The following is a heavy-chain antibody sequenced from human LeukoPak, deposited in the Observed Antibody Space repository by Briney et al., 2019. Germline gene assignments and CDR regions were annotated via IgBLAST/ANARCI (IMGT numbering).Heavy chain of an antibody. CDR3: ARTGKFDS. CDR1: GFTFREDW. V-gene: IGHV3-7*05. J-gene: IGHJ5*01. CDR2: IKTDGSET. Sequence: GGSLRLSCAAPGFTFREDWMNWGRQAPGKGLEWVANIKTDGSETYYVDSVKGRFTISRDNAKNSVYLQMNSLRAEDTALYYCARTGKFDSWGQGTLVAVSA.